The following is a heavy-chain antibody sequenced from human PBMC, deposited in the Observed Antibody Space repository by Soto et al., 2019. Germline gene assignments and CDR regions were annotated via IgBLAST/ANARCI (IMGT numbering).Heavy chain of an antibody. V-gene: IGHV1-2*04. CDR2: INPNSGGT. J-gene: IGHJ3*01. CDR1: GYTFTGYS. Sequence: ASVKVSCKASGYTFTGYSMYWVRQVPGQGLEWMGWINPNSGGTIYAQKFQGWVTMTRDTSISTAYMELSRLRSDDTAVYYCAITFLVVTGAFDVWGQGTMVTVSS. D-gene: IGHD2-15*01. CDR3: AITFLVVTGAFDV.